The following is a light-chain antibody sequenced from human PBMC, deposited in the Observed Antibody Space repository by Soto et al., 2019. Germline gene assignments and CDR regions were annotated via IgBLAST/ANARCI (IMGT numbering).Light chain of an antibody. CDR3: QQYGTSPLT. V-gene: IGKV3-20*01. J-gene: IGKJ4*01. CDR1: QSVSSSY. Sequence: EFVLTQSPGTLSLSPGERATLSCRASQSVSSSYLAWYQQKLGQAPRLLIYDVSSRATGTPERFSGSGSGTDFTLNIGRLEPEDFAVYYCQQYGTSPLTFGGGTKVDIK. CDR2: DVS.